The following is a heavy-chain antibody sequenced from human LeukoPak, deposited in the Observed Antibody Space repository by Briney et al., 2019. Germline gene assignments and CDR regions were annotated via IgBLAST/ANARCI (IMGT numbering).Heavy chain of an antibody. CDR2: IYYSGST. CDR1: GGSISSSSYY. J-gene: IGHJ4*02. D-gene: IGHD2/OR15-2a*01. V-gene: IGHV4-39*01. CDR3: ASRIIIHYFDY. Sequence: SETLSLTCTVSGGSISSSSYYWGWIRQPPGKGLEWIGGIYYSGSTYYNPSLKSRVTISVDTSKNQFSLKLSSVTAADTAVYYCASRIIIHYFDYWGQGTLVTVSS.